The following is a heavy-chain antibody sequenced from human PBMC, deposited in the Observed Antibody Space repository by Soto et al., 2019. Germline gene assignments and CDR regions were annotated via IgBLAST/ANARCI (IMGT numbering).Heavy chain of an antibody. CDR3: VKDRVASGLIYLEY. V-gene: IGHV3-9*01. D-gene: IGHD6-25*01. Sequence: GGSLRLSSAASGFTFEDYAMHWVRQVPGKGLECVSGILWNSDSIGYADSVKGRFTISRDNAKNSLYLQMSGLRAEDTALYCCVKDRVASGLIYLEYRCHGPLVTVSS. CDR1: GFTFEDYA. CDR2: ILWNSDSI. J-gene: IGHJ4*01.